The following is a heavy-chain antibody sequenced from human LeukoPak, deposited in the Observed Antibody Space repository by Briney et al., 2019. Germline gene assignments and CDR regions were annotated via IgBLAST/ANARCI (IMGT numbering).Heavy chain of an antibody. Sequence: SETLSLTCTVSGGSISSYYWSWIRQPPGKGLEWIGYIYYSGSTNYNPSLKSRVTISVDTSKNQFSLKLSSVTAADTAVYYCAREGYCSSTSCYYYFDYWGQGTLVTVSS. CDR1: GGSISSYY. J-gene: IGHJ4*02. CDR2: IYYSGST. V-gene: IGHV4-59*01. D-gene: IGHD2-2*01. CDR3: AREGYCSSTSCYYYFDY.